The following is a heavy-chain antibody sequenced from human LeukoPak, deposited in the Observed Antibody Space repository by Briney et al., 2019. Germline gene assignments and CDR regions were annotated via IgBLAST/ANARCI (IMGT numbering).Heavy chain of an antibody. V-gene: IGHV3-30-3*01. J-gene: IGHJ4*02. CDR2: ISHDGSNK. Sequence: GKSLRLSCAASGFTFSGYPIHWVRQAPGKGLEWVAVISHDGSNKYYADSVKGRFTISRDNAKNSLYLQMNSLRAEDTAVYYCASPYDSSGYDTAYWGQGTLVTVSS. CDR3: ASPYDSSGYDTAY. D-gene: IGHD3-22*01. CDR1: GFTFSGYP.